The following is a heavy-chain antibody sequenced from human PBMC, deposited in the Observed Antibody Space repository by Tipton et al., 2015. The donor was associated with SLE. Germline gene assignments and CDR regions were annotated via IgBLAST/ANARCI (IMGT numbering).Heavy chain of an antibody. CDR1: GYTFTSYA. CDR3: ARGLAYFFTRPFQH. D-gene: IGHD3-10*01. CDR2: INTNTGNP. J-gene: IGHJ1*01. Sequence: QLVQSGSELKKPGASVKVSCKASGYTFTSYAMNWVRQAPGQGLEWMGWINTNTGNPTYAQGFTGRFVFSLDTSVSTSYLQISSLKTEDTATYYCARGLAYFFTRPFQHWGQGTLVTVSS. V-gene: IGHV7-4-1*02.